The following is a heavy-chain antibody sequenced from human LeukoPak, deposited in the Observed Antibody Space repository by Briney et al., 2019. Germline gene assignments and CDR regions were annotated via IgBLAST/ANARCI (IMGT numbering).Heavy chain of an antibody. Sequence: GRSLRLSCAASGFTFSSYGMHWVRQAPGKGLEWVAVIWYDGSNKYYADSVKGRFTISRDKSKNTLYLQMNSLRAEDTAVYYCARDYYYDSSGYSYYFDYWGQGTLVTVSS. V-gene: IGHV3-33*01. CDR3: ARDYYYDSSGYSYYFDY. CDR1: GFTFSSYG. CDR2: IWYDGSNK. D-gene: IGHD3-22*01. J-gene: IGHJ4*02.